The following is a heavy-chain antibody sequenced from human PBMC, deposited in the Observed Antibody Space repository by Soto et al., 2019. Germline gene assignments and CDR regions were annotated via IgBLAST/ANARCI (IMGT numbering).Heavy chain of an antibody. D-gene: IGHD2-2*01. Sequence: PGESLKISSKGSGYSFTNYWIGWVRQMPGKGLEWMGLIYPGDSDTRYSPSFEGQVTISADKSISPAYLQWSGLKASDTAMYYCARRKASSTTSLSFRAGFDYWGQGTLVTGSS. J-gene: IGHJ4*02. CDR2: IYPGDSDT. CDR3: ARRKASSTTSLSFRAGFDY. CDR1: GYSFTNYW. V-gene: IGHV5-51*01.